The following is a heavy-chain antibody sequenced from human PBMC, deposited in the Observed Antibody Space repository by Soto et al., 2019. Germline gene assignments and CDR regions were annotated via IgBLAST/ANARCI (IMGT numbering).Heavy chain of an antibody. CDR2: INHSGST. Sequence: SETLSLTCAVYGGSFSGYYWSWIRQPPGKGLEWIGEINHSGSTNYNPSLKSRVTISVDTSKNQFSLKLSSVTAADTAVYYCAGGASIGSGSPTPARFDYWGQGTLVTVSS. V-gene: IGHV4-34*01. CDR3: AGGASIGSGSPTPARFDY. D-gene: IGHD3-10*01. J-gene: IGHJ4*02. CDR1: GGSFSGYY.